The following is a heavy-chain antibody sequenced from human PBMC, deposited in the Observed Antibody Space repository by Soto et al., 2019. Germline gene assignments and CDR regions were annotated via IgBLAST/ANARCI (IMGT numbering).Heavy chain of an antibody. Sequence: VQLVQSGAEVKKPGSSVKVSCQASGGTFNNFAFTWVRQAPGQGLEWLGGIMPVFHTTNIAQTFQDRITVTADDFTTTVDMEIISLRYDDTAVYYCATATISPVSATLYHYGMDVWGQGTTVTVSS. D-gene: IGHD6-25*01. CDR2: IMPVFHTT. J-gene: IGHJ6*02. CDR1: GGTFNNFA. V-gene: IGHV1-69*01. CDR3: ATATISPVSATLYHYGMDV.